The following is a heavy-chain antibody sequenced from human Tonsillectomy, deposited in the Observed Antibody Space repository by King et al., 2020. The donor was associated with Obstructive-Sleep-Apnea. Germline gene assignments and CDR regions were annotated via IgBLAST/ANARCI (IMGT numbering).Heavy chain of an antibody. D-gene: IGHD3-9*01. CDR3: ARVGVDYDMLTGHNRHRDWFDP. CDR2: ISYGGST. Sequence: QLQESGPGLVKPSETLSLTCTVSGGSISSYYWSWIRRPPGKELEWIVYISYGGSTTYNPSLHSRVPISEDTSKNQFSLELSSVTAADTAVYYCARVGVDYDMLTGHNRHRDWFDPWGQGTLVTVSS. J-gene: IGHJ5*02. V-gene: IGHV4-59*01. CDR1: GGSISSYY.